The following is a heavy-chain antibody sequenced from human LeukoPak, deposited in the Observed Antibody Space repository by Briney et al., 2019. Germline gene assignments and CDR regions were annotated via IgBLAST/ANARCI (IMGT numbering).Heavy chain of an antibody. CDR1: GFTFSSYA. Sequence: QPGGSLRLSCAASGFTFSSYAMSWVRQAPGKGLEWVSAISGSGGSTYYADSVKGRFTISRDNTKNSLFLQMHSLRAEDTALYYCATGGYNYVYWGRGTLVTVSS. V-gene: IGHV3-23*01. CDR2: ISGSGGST. J-gene: IGHJ4*02. CDR3: ATGGYNYVY. D-gene: IGHD5-24*01.